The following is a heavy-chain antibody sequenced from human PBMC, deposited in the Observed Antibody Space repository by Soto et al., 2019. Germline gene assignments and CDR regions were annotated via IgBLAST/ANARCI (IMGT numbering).Heavy chain of an antibody. Sequence: QVQLVQAGAEVKKPGASGKVSCKASGYTFTSYAMHWVRQAPGQRLEGLGWINAGNGNTKYSQKFQGRVTITRDTSASTAYMELSSLRSEDTAVYYCASEVPFYYGSGSVAYWGQGTLVTVSS. J-gene: IGHJ4*02. CDR1: GYTFTSYA. CDR2: INAGNGNT. D-gene: IGHD3-10*01. V-gene: IGHV1-3*01. CDR3: ASEVPFYYGSGSVAY.